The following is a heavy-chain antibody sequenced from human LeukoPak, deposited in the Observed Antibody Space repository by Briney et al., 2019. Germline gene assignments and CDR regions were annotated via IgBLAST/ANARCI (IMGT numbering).Heavy chain of an antibody. CDR2: ISAYNGNT. J-gene: IGHJ4*02. CDR3: ARAGPYSSWEPGGY. CDR1: GYTFTSYG. Sequence: ASVKVSCKASGYTFTSYGISWVRQAPGQGLEWMGWISAYNGNTNYTQKLQGRVTMTTDTSTSTAYMELRSLRSDDTAVYYCARAGPYSSWEPGGYWGQGTLVTVSS. V-gene: IGHV1-18*01. D-gene: IGHD6-13*01.